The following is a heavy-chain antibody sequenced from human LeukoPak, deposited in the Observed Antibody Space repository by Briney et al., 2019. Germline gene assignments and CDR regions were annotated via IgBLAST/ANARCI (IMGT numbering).Heavy chain of an antibody. Sequence: PGGSLRLSCAASGFTVSSNYMSWVRHTPGKGLEWVSLIYSGGSTYYADSVKGRFTISRDNAKNSLYLHLNSLRPEDTAFYYCVRDVLPVSRSGFDQWGQGTLVTVSS. CDR3: VRDVLPVSRSGFDQ. D-gene: IGHD3-3*01. J-gene: IGHJ4*02. V-gene: IGHV3-53*05. CDR1: GFTVSSNY. CDR2: IYSGGST.